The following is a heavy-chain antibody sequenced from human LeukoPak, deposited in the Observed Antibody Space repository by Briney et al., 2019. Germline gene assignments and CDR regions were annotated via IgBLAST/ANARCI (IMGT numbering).Heavy chain of an antibody. CDR3: ARANFPGTSFDY. Sequence: PSETLSLTCAVYGGSFSGYYWSWIRQPPGKGLEWIGEINHSGSTNHNPSLKSRVTISVDTSKNQFSLKLSSVTAADTAVYYCARANFPGTSFDYWGQGTLVTVSS. CDR2: INHSGST. J-gene: IGHJ4*02. V-gene: IGHV4-34*01. D-gene: IGHD6-13*01. CDR1: GGSFSGYY.